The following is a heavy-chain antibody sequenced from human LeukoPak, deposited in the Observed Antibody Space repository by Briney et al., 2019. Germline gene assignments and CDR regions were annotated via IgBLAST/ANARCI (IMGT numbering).Heavy chain of an antibody. V-gene: IGHV3-33*01. J-gene: IGHJ5*02. D-gene: IGHD2-15*01. CDR2: IWYDGSIK. CDR3: AREGYLGYCSGGSCFNWFDP. CDR1: GFTFSSYG. Sequence: PGGSLRLSCAASGFTFSSYGMHWVRQAPGKGLEWVAVIWYDGSIKYYADSVKGRFTISRDNSKNTLYLQMNGLRAEDTAVYYCAREGYLGYCSGGSCFNWFDPWGQGTLVTVSS.